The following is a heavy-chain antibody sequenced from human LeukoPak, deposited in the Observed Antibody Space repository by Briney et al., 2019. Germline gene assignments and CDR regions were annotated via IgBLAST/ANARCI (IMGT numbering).Heavy chain of an antibody. CDR2: LTASGANT. CDR1: GFTFSSYA. CDR3: ARVIVGMTGGDY. D-gene: IGHD2-8*02. Sequence: GGSLRLSCAASGFTFSSYAMSWIRQAPGKGLEWVSTLTASGANTYYADSVKGRFTISRDNSKSTLYLQMNSLRADDTAVYYCARVIVGMTGGDYWGQGALVTVSS. V-gene: IGHV3-23*01. J-gene: IGHJ4*02.